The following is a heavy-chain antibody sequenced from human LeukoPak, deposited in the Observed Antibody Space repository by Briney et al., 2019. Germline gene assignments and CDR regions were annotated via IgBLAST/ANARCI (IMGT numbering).Heavy chain of an antibody. CDR1: GGSVSSGSYY. CDR3: ARDSSGWYSAFDI. J-gene: IGHJ3*02. D-gene: IGHD6-19*01. V-gene: IGHV4-61*01. CDR2: IYYSGST. Sequence: KTSETLSLTSTVSGGSVSSGSYYWSWIRQPPGKGLEWIGYIYYSGSTNYNPSLKSRVTISVDTSKNQFSLKLSSVTAADTAVYYCARDSSGWYSAFDIWGQGTMVTVSS.